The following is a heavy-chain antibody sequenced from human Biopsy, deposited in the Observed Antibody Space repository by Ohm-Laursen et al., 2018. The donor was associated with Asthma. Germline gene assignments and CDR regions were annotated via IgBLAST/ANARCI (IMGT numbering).Heavy chain of an antibody. V-gene: IGHV3-30*01. D-gene: IGHD1-1*01. CDR2: ISKDASTQ. CDR3: VRDGTDDAFDI. J-gene: IGHJ3*02. Sequence: SLRLSCAAPGFNFSNFAIHWVRQAPGKGLEWVGVISKDASTQDYADSVKGRFTMARDNSKNTLDLQMNSLREEDTAVYYCVRDGTDDAFDIWGQGTVVSASS. CDR1: GFNFSNFA.